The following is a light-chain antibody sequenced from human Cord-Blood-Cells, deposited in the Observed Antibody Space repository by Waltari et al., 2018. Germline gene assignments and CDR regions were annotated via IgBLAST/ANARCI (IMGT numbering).Light chain of an antibody. CDR2: YDD. Sequence: QSVLTQPPSVSEAPRQRVTISCSGSSSNIGNNAVNWYQQLPGKAPKLLIYYDDLRPSGVSDRCSGSKSGTSASLASSGLQSEDEADYYCAAWDDSLNGPVFGGGTKLTVL. J-gene: IGLJ3*02. V-gene: IGLV1-36*01. CDR3: AAWDDSLNGPV. CDR1: SSNIGNNA.